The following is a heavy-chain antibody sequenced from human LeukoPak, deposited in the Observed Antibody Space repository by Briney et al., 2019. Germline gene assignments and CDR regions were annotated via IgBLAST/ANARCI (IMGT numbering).Heavy chain of an antibody. Sequence: PSETLSLTCAVYGGSFSGYYWSWIRQPPGKGLEWIGEINHSGSTNYNPSLKSRVTISVDTSKNQFSLKLSSVTAADTAVYYCATEAPAARDYWGQGALVTVSS. CDR2: INHSGST. V-gene: IGHV4-34*01. J-gene: IGHJ4*02. CDR3: ATEAPAARDY. D-gene: IGHD2-2*01. CDR1: GGSFSGYY.